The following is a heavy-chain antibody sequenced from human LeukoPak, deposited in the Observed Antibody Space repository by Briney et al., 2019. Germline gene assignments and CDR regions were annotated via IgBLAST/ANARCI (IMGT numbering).Heavy chain of an antibody. CDR1: GGSFSGYY. V-gene: IGHV4-34*01. CDR2: INHSGST. D-gene: IGHD2-2*01. CDR3: ARSDCSSTSCSESYYYYGMDV. J-gene: IGHJ6*02. Sequence: SETLSLTCAVYGGSFSGYYWSWIRQPPWKGLEWIGEINHSGSTNYNPSLKSRVTISVDTSKNQFSLKLSSVTAADTAVYYCARSDCSSTSCSESYYYYGMDVWGQGTTVTVSS.